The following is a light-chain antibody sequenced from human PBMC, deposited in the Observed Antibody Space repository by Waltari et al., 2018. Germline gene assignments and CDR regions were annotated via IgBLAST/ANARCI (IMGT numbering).Light chain of an antibody. CDR2: YYSDSYN. J-gene: IGLJ2*01. V-gene: IGLV5-39*01. CDR3: AIWHSGAGL. Sequence: QPVLTQPTSLTASPGASATLSCTLNIGINVGRSIIIWYRLKPGSPPRYLLYYYSDSYNHQGSGVPSRFSGSKDASANAGLLLISGLQSEDEADYYCAIWHSGAGLFGGGTRLTVL. CDR1: IGINVGRSI.